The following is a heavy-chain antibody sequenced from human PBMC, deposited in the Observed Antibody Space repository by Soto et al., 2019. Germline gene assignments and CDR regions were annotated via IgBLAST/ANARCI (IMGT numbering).Heavy chain of an antibody. CDR2: IYSGGST. Sequence: HPGGSLRLSCAASGFTVSSNYMSWVRQAPGKGLEWVSVIYSGGSTYYADSVKGRFTISRDNSKNTLYLQMNSLRAEDTAVYYCARAPGVIAVAFYYFDYWGQGTLVTSPQ. CDR1: GFTVSSNY. D-gene: IGHD6-19*01. J-gene: IGHJ4*02. CDR3: ARAPGVIAVAFYYFDY. V-gene: IGHV3-53*01.